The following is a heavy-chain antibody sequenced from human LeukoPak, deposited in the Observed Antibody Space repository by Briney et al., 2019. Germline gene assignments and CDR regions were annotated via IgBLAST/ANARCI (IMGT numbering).Heavy chain of an antibody. J-gene: IGHJ5*02. CDR2: IYHSGST. V-gene: IGHV4-4*02. D-gene: IGHD1-26*01. CDR3: ARYGARDRSWFDP. Sequence: SETLSLTCAVSGGSISSSNSWSWVRQPPGKGLEWIGEIYHSGSTNYNPSLKRRVTISVDKSKNQFSLKLSSVTAADTAVYYCARYGARDRSWFDPWGQGTLVTVSS. CDR1: GGSISSSNS.